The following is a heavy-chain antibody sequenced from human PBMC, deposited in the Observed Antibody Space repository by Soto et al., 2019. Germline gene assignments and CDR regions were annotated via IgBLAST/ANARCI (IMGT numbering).Heavy chain of an antibody. CDR2: MFHSGKT. Sequence: QVHLRESGPGLVKPSGTLTLTCDVSGGSVSDSVWWSWVRQAPGKGLEWIGEMFHSGKTYYNPSLKSRVTISVDKSKNQVSLNLESVTAADTAIYYCATTREAVIHLYHFDDWGQGTLVTV. V-gene: IGHV4-4*02. J-gene: IGHJ4*02. CDR3: ATTREAVIHLYHFDD. D-gene: IGHD5-18*01. CDR1: GGSVSDSVW.